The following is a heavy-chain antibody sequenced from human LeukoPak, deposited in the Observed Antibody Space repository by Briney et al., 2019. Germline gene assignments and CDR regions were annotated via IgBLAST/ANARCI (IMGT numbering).Heavy chain of an antibody. V-gene: IGHV3-23*01. CDR2: ISGSGDNT. CDR1: GFTFSSYA. J-gene: IGHJ4*02. D-gene: IGHD3-22*01. CDR3: AKGSYYDSSGSFYFDY. Sequence: GGSLRLSCAASGFTFSSYAMSWVRQAPGKGLEWVSAISGSGDNTCYADSVKGRFTISRDNSKNTLYVQVNSLGTEDTAAYYCAKGSYYDSSGSFYFDYWGQGTLVTVSS.